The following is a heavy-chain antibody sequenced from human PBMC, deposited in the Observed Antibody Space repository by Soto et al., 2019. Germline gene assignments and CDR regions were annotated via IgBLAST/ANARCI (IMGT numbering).Heavy chain of an antibody. Sequence: SETLSLTCAVYGGSFSGYYWSWIRQPPGKGLEWIGEINHSGSTNYNPSLKSRVTISVDTSKNQFSLKLSSVTAADTAVYYCARGTRVEISDFMVRGVIITNWFDPWGQGTLVTVS. J-gene: IGHJ5*02. CDR3: ARGTRVEISDFMVRGVIITNWFDP. CDR1: GGSFSGYY. CDR2: INHSGST. V-gene: IGHV4-34*01. D-gene: IGHD3-10*01.